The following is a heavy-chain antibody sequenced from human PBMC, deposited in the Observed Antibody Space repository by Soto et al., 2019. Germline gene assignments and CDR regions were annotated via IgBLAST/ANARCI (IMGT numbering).Heavy chain of an antibody. J-gene: IGHJ2*01. D-gene: IGHD2-8*01. V-gene: IGHV4-34*01. Sequence: QVQLQQWGAGLLKPSETLSLTCAVYGGSFSGYYWSWIRQPPGKGLEWIGEINHSGSTNYNPSLKSRVTISVDTSKNQFSLKLSSVTAADTAVYYCARGGMAGWYFDLWGRGTLVTVSS. CDR1: GGSFSGYY. CDR3: ARGGMAGWYFDL. CDR2: INHSGST.